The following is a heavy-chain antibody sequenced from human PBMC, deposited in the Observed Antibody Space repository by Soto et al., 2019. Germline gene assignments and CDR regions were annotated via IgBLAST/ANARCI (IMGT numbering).Heavy chain of an antibody. CDR1: DSTIRRYA. D-gene: IGHD3-16*01. J-gene: IGHJ3*01. Sequence: EVQLLQSGGGVVQPGGSLRLSCAASDSTIRRYAMSWVRQAPGKGLEWVSGITGNSALIYYADSAKGRFSISRDNSKNTLYLQMDTLRAEDTAVYYCAKNGDFDYDAFDVWGQGTVVTVSS. CDR2: ITGNSALI. V-gene: IGHV3-23*01. CDR3: AKNGDFDYDAFDV.